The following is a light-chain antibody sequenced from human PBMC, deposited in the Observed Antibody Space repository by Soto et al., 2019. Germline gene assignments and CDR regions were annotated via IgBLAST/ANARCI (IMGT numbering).Light chain of an antibody. V-gene: IGKV2-28*01. Sequence: DIVMTQSPLSLPVTPGDPASLSCRSSQILLHSNGYDYLDWYLQKPGHSPQLLIYLASYRASGVPDRFSGSGSGTEFTLRISRVEAEDVGVYYCMQPLDLPVTFGQGTRLENK. CDR1: QILLHSNGYDY. CDR3: MQPLDLPVT. CDR2: LAS. J-gene: IGKJ5*01.